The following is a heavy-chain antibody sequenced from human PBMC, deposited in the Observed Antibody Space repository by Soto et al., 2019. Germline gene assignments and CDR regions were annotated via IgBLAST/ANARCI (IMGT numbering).Heavy chain of an antibody. J-gene: IGHJ4*02. CDR3: AGSSGYGFDY. CDR1: GFTFSSYG. CDR2: IWYDGSNK. V-gene: IGHV3-33*01. Sequence: ESGGGVVQPGRSLRLSCAASGFTFSSYGMHWVRQAPGKGLEWVAVIWYDGSNKYYADSVKGRFTISRDNSKNTLYQQMNSLRAEDTAVYYCAGSSGYGFDYWGQGTLVTVSS. D-gene: IGHD3-22*01.